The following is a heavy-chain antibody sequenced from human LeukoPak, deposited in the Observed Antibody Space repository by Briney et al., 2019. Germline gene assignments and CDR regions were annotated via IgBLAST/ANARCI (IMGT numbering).Heavy chain of an antibody. Sequence: PGGSLRLSCAASGFTFSNHGMHWVRRTPGKGLEWLAVIWYDGSTKYYADSVKGRFTISRDNSGNTVFLHMNSLRAEDTAFYFCARDRKTGSCYPDYWGRGTLVTVSS. CDR1: GFTFSNHG. CDR3: ARDRKTGSCYPDY. D-gene: IGHD1-26*01. CDR2: IWYDGSTK. V-gene: IGHV3-33*01. J-gene: IGHJ4*02.